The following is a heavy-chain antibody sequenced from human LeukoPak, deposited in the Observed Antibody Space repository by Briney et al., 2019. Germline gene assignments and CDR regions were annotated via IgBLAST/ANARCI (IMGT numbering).Heavy chain of an antibody. CDR1: GFTFSSYG. D-gene: IGHD1-1*01. CDR3: ARERKYDSNFDY. J-gene: IGHJ4*02. V-gene: IGHV3-30*02. CDR2: IRYDGSNK. Sequence: GGSLRLSCAASGFTFSSYGMHWVRQAPGKGLEWVAFIRYDGSNKYYADSVKGRFTISRDNSKNTLYLQINSLRAEDTAVYYCARERKYDSNFDYWGQGTLVTVSS.